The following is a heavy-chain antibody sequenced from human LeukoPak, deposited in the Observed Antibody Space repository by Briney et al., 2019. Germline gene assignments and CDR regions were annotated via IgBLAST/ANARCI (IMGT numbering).Heavy chain of an antibody. D-gene: IGHD5-18*01. V-gene: IGHV3-30*18. CDR1: GFTFSSYG. J-gene: IGHJ4*02. CDR3: AKDGDVGYSYGTEVDY. Sequence: GALRLSCAASGFTFSSYGMHWVRPAPGKGLEWVAVISYDGSDKHYADSVKGRFTISRDNSKNTLYLQMNSLRAEDTAVYYCAKDGDVGYSYGTEVDYWGQGTLVTVSS. CDR2: ISYDGSDK.